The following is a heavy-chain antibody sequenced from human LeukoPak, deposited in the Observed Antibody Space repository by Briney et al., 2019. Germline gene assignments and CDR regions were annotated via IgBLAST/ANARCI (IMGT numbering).Heavy chain of an antibody. CDR3: ARDMITFTGGLDDNFDY. V-gene: IGHV1-18*01. CDR1: GYTFTSYG. CDR2: ISAYNGNT. Sequence: GASVKVSCKASGYTFTSYGIVWVRQAPGQGLEWMGWISAYNGNTIYAQKLQGRVTMTTDTSTTTAYTELRSLRSDDTAVYYCARDMITFTGGLDDNFDYWGQGTLVTVSS. D-gene: IGHD3-16*01. J-gene: IGHJ4*02.